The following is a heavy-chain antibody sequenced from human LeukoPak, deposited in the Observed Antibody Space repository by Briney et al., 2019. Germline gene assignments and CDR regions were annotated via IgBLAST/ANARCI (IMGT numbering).Heavy chain of an antibody. CDR3: ARAETITYYDFWSGSTPYYFDC. CDR1: GYTFTGYY. V-gene: IGHV1-2*02. CDR2: INPNSGGT. D-gene: IGHD3-3*01. Sequence: ASVKVSCKASGYTFTGYYMHWVRQAPGQGLEWMGWINPNSGGTNFAQKFQGGVTMTRDTSISTAYMELSRLRSDDTAVYYCARAETITYYDFWSGSTPYYFDCWGQGTLVTVSS. J-gene: IGHJ4*02.